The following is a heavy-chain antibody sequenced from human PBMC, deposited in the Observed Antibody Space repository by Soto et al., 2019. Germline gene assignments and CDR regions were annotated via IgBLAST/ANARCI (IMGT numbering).Heavy chain of an antibody. CDR1: GFTFSSYA. CDR3: ARETYSSGWTPTFDY. J-gene: IGHJ4*02. D-gene: IGHD6-19*01. V-gene: IGHV3-30-3*01. Sequence: PGGSLRLSCAASGFTFSSYAMHWVRQAPGKGLEWVAVISYDGSNKYYADSVKGRFTISRDNSKNTLYLQMNSLRAEDTAVYYCARETYSSGWTPTFDYWGQGTLVTVSS. CDR2: ISYDGSNK.